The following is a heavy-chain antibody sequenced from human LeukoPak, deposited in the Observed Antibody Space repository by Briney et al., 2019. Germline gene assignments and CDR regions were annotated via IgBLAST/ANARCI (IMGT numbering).Heavy chain of an antibody. CDR2: ISAYNGNT. V-gene: IGHV1-18*01. D-gene: IGHD2-2*01. CDR3: ARIGYCSSTSWYADFDY. J-gene: IGHJ4*02. Sequence: GASVKLSCKASGYTFSGHYMRWIRQAPGQGLEWMGWISAYNGNTNYAQKLQGRVTMTTDTSTSTAYMELRSLRSDDTAVYYCARIGYCSSTSWYADFDYWGQGTLVTVSS. CDR1: GYTFSGHY.